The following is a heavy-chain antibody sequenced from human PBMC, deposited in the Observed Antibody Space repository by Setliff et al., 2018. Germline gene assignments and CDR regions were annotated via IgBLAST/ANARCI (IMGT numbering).Heavy chain of an antibody. J-gene: IGHJ5*02. CDR3: ARVPVVGATKLYWFDP. CDR1: GYTFTSYG. V-gene: IGHV1-18*01. CDR2: ISAYIGNT. Sequence: ASVKVSCKASGYTFTSYGISWVRQAPGQGLEWMGWISAYIGNTNYAQKLQGRVTITTDTSTSTAYMELRSLRSEDTAVYYCARVPVVGATKLYWFDPWGQGTLVT. D-gene: IGHD1-26*01.